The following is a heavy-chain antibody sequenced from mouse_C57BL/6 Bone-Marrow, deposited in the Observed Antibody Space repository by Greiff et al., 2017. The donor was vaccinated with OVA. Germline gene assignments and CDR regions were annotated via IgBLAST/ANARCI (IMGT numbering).Heavy chain of an antibody. J-gene: IGHJ2*01. CDR2: IYPGDGDT. CDR3: ERSRVRYFDY. V-gene: IGHV1-82*01. CDR1: GYAFSSSW. Sequence: QVQLQQSGPELVKPGASVKISCKASGYAFSSSWMNWVKQRPGKGLEWIGRIYPGDGDTNYNGKFKGKATLTADKSSSTAYMQLSSLTSEDSAVYFYERSRVRYFDYWGQGTTVTVSS.